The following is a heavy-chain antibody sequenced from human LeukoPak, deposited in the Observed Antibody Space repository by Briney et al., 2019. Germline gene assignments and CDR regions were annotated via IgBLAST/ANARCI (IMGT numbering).Heavy chain of an antibody. Sequence: SETLSLTCTVSGGSISSYYWSWIRQPPGKGLEWIGEINHSGSTNYNPSLKSRVTISVDTSKNQFSLKLRSVTAADTAAYYCARVVQSTDSSGFYLPEYFQHWGQGTLVTVSS. V-gene: IGHV4-34*01. CDR3: ARVVQSTDSSGFYLPEYFQH. CDR2: INHSGST. J-gene: IGHJ1*01. D-gene: IGHD3-22*01. CDR1: GGSISSYY.